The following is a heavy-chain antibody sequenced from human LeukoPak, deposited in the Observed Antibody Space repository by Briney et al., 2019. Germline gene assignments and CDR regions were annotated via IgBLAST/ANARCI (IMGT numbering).Heavy chain of an antibody. Sequence: SETLSLTCTVYGGSFSGYSWTWIRQPPGKGLEWIGEISDRGRTTYDPSLKSRVTISVDTSKNQFSLKLSSVTAADTAVYYCARHPQDGYNLFDYWGQGTLVTVSS. CDR3: ARHPQDGYNLFDY. CDR2: ISDRGRT. V-gene: IGHV4-34*01. J-gene: IGHJ4*02. CDR1: GGSFSGYS. D-gene: IGHD5-24*01.